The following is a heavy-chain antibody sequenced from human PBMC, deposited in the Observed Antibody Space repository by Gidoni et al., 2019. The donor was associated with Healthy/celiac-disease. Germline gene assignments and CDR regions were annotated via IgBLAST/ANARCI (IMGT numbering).Heavy chain of an antibody. Sequence: QLQLQESGQGLVKPSEPLSLTCTVSVGSISSSSSYWGWLRQPPGKGLEWIVSIYYSGSTYYNPSLKSRVTISVDTSKNQFSLKLSSVTAADTAVYYCARHISFPYGSGSPNWFDPWGQGTLVTVSS. J-gene: IGHJ5*02. D-gene: IGHD3-10*01. CDR3: ARHISFPYGSGSPNWFDP. CDR1: VGSISSSSSY. V-gene: IGHV4-39*01. CDR2: IYYSGST.